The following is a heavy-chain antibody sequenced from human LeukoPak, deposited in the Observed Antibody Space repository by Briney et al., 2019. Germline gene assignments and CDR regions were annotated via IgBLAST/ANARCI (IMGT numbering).Heavy chain of an antibody. J-gene: IGHJ4*02. Sequence: GSLRLSCAASGFTFSSYSMNWVRQAPGKGLEWVSSISSSSNYIYYADSVKGRFTISRDNSKNTLYLQMNSLRAEDTAIYYCATYRQVLLPFESWGQGTLVTVSS. V-gene: IGHV3-21*04. CDR3: ATYRQVLLPFES. CDR2: ISSSSNYI. CDR1: GFTFSSYS. D-gene: IGHD2-8*02.